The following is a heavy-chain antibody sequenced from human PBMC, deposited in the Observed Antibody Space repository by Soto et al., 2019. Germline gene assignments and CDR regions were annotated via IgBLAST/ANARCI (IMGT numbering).Heavy chain of an antibody. CDR1: GGSISSGDYY. V-gene: IGHV4-30-4*01. CDR2: IYYSGST. Sequence: PSETLSLTCTVAGGSISSGDYYCSWIRHPPGKGLEWIGYIYYSGSTYYNPSLKSRVTISVDTSKNQFSLKLSSVTAADTDVYYCARAIRPSRGGSTDPRKNWFGPWGQGSLVTVSS. CDR3: ARAIRPSRGGSTDPRKNWFGP. J-gene: IGHJ5*02. D-gene: IGHD2-15*01.